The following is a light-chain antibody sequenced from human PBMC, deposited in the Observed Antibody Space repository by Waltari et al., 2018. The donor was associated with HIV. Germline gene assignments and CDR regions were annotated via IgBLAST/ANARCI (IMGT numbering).Light chain of an antibody. CDR2: WAS. Sequence: DIVMTQSPDSLAVSLGERATLSCKPSQGVFYTSNKKNYIAWDQQKAGQPPKLLVFWASTRESGVPDRFSGSGSGTDFTLTISSLQPEDVAVYYCQQYFSHPYTFGRGTKLEIK. CDR3: QQYFSHPYT. J-gene: IGKJ2*01. V-gene: IGKV4-1*01. CDR1: QGVFYTSNKKNY.